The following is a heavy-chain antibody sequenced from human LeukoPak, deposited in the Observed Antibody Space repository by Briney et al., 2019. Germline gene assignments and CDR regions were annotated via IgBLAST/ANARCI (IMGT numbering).Heavy chain of an antibody. CDR1: GFTFSNFW. CDR3: ATGSGYYYDH. CDR2: AYHDEWPGNSK. V-gene: IGHV3-33*08. J-gene: IGHJ4*02. Sequence: GGSLRLSCTASGFTFSNFWMGWVRQAPGKGLEWVAVAYHDEWPGNSKYYVDSVKGRFTVSRDNSKNTLYLQMSSLRAEDTAVYYCATGSGYYYDHWGQGTLVTVSS. D-gene: IGHD3-22*01.